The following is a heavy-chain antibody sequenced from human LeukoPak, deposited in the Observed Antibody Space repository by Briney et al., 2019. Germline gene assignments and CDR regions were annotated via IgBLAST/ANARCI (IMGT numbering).Heavy chain of an antibody. CDR3: ASHQIAPNSFDP. D-gene: IGHD6-13*01. J-gene: IGHJ5*02. CDR2: IYTSGST. Sequence: SESLLQTCTVSGGSISSYYWSWIRQPAGKGLEWIGRIYTSGSTNYNPSLKSPVTMSVDTSKNQFSLKLSSVTAADTAVYYCASHQIAPNSFDPWGPGTLRSASS. V-gene: IGHV4-4*07. CDR1: GGSISSYY.